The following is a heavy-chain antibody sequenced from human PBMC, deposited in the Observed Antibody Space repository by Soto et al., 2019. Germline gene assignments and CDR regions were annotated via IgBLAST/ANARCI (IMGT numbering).Heavy chain of an antibody. Sequence: GKGLEWVGRIKSKADGGTTDNDAHVKGRFTISRDDSKNTLYLQMNSLETEDTAVYYCTTASYCDSGTSYSALVMWGDAPLVTVPS. D-gene: IGHD3-22*01. J-gene: IGHJ4*03. CDR2: IKSKADGGTT. V-gene: IGHV3-15*01. CDR3: TTASYCDSGTSYSALVM.